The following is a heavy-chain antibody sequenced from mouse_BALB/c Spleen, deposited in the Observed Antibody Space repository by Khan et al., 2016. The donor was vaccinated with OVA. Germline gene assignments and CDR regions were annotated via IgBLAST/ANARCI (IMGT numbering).Heavy chain of an antibody. CDR3: ARAYYRYDGYYAMDY. D-gene: IGHD2-14*01. V-gene: IGHV2-6-4*01. Sequence: QVQLKESGPGPVAPSQSLSITCTVSGFSLSRYNIHWIRQPPGKGLEWLGMIWGGRGTDYNSTLKSRLSISKDNSKSQVFLKMNTLQTDDTAMYYCARAYYRYDGYYAMDYWGQGTSVTVSS. CDR2: IWGGRGT. CDR1: GFSLSRYN. J-gene: IGHJ4*01.